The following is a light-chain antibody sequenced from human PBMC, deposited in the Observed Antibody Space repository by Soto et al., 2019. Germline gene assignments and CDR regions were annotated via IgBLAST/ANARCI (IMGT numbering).Light chain of an antibody. J-gene: IGKJ1*01. CDR1: QSISDR. CDR3: QHYGYVWT. Sequence: DLPMTQSPSTLSASLGDRVTITCRASQSISDRLAWYQHKPGEAPKVLIFDASRLESEVPSRFSGSGSGTEFSLTISSLQPDDLGTYYCQHYGYVWTFGQGTKVEI. V-gene: IGKV1-5*01. CDR2: DAS.